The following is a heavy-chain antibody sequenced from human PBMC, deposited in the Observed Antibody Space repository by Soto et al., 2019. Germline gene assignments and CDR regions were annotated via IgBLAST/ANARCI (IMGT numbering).Heavy chain of an antibody. Sequence: GASVKVSCKASGYTFTSYDIYWVRQATGQGLEGMGWLNPNTGNSGYTQKFQGRITVTSDTSINTVHMELSSLRSEDTAVYYCARRAETNGWNGFGADKYYFDFWGQGTLVTVSS. CDR1: GYTFTSYD. D-gene: IGHD1-1*01. V-gene: IGHV1-8*01. CDR3: ARRAETNGWNGFGADKYYFDF. CDR2: LNPNTGNS. J-gene: IGHJ4*02.